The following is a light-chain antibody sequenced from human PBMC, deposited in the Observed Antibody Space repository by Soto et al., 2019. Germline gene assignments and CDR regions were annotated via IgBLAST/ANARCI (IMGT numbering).Light chain of an antibody. Sequence: EIVLTQSPATLSLSPGERATLSCRASRSISSYLAWYQQKPGQAPRLLIFDVSNRATGIPARFSGSGSGTDFTLTISSLEPDDFAVYYCQQRSNWPLTFGGGTKVAIK. CDR3: QQRSNWPLT. CDR1: RSISSY. J-gene: IGKJ4*01. V-gene: IGKV3-11*01. CDR2: DVS.